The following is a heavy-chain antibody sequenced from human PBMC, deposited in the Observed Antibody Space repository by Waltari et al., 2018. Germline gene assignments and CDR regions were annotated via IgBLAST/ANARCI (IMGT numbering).Heavy chain of an antibody. CDR1: GFTFSSYA. V-gene: IGHV3-23*01. CDR3: AKMDYDFWSGYYLTFDY. CDR2: ISGSGGST. Sequence: EVQLLESGGGLVQPGGSLRLSCAASGFTFSSYAMSWVRQAPGKGLEWVSAISGSGGSTYYADSVKGRFTISRDNSKNTLYLQMNSLRAEDTAVYYCAKMDYDFWSGYYLTFDYWGQGTLVTVSS. J-gene: IGHJ4*02. D-gene: IGHD3-3*01.